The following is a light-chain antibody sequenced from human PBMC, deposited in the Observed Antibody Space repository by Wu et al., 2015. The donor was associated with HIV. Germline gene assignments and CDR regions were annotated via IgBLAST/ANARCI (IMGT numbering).Light chain of an antibody. CDR3: QQYNNNYRT. CDR2: KAS. CDR1: QSISSW. Sequence: DIQMTQSPSTLSASVGDRVTITCRASQSISSWLAWYQQKPGEAPTLLIYKASTLESGVPSRFSGSGSGTEFTLTISSLQPDDFATYYCQQYNNNYRTFGQGTKVEI. J-gene: IGKJ1*01. V-gene: IGKV1-5*03.